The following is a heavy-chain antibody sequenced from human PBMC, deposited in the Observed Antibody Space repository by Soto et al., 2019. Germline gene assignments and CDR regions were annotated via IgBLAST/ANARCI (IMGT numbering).Heavy chain of an antibody. Sequence: EVQLVESGGGLVQPGGSLRLSCAASGFTVSSNYMSWVRQAPGKGLEWVSVIYSGGSTYYADSVKGRFTISRHNSKNTLYLQMDSLRAEDTAVYYCARVSSGGGFGLPAFYMDVWGKGTTVTVSS. J-gene: IGHJ6*03. V-gene: IGHV3-53*04. CDR3: ARVSSGGGFGLPAFYMDV. D-gene: IGHD3-10*01. CDR2: IYSGGST. CDR1: GFTVSSNY.